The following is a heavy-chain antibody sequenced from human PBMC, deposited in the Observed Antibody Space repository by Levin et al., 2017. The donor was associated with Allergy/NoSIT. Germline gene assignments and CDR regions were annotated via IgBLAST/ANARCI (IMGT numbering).Heavy chain of an antibody. CDR1: GGSISSGDYY. CDR3: ARAPYGSGSYYNPLYDYYMDV. Sequence: SETLSLTCTVSGGSISSGDYYWSWIRQPPGKGLEWIGYIYYSGSTYYNPSLKSRVTISVDTSKNQFSLKLSSVTAADTAVYYCARAPYGSGSYYNPLYDYYMDVWGKGTTVTVSS. CDR2: IYYSGST. D-gene: IGHD3-10*01. J-gene: IGHJ6*03. V-gene: IGHV4-30-4*01.